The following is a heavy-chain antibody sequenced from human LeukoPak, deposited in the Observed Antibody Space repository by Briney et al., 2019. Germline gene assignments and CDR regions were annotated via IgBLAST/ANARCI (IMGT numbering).Heavy chain of an antibody. CDR1: GFTVSSNY. CDR2: ISSGGST. D-gene: IGHD3-3*02. V-gene: IGHV3-53*01. CDR3: ARLGSIYYLDY. J-gene: IGHJ4*02. Sequence: GGSLRLSWAASGFTVSSNYMSWVRQAPGKGLEWVSVISSGGSTYYADSVKGRFTISCDNSKNTLYLRMNSLRAEDTAVYYCARLGSIYYLDYWGQGTLVTVSS.